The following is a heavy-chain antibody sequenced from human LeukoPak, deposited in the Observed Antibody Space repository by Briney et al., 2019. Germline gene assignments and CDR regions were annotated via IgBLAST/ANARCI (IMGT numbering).Heavy chain of an antibody. Sequence: PSETLSLTCAVYGGSFSGYYWSWIRQPPGRGLEWIGEINHSGNTNYNPSLKSRVTISADTSKNQFSLKLSSVTAADTAVYYCARIPYCSSTSCYFPNAFDIWGQGTMVTVSS. CDR3: ARIPYCSSTSCYFPNAFDI. CDR2: INHSGNT. J-gene: IGHJ3*02. V-gene: IGHV4-34*01. CDR1: GGSFSGYY. D-gene: IGHD2-2*01.